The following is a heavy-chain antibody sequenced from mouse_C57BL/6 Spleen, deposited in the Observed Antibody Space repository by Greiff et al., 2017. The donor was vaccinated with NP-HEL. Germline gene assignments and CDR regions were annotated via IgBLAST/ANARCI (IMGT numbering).Heavy chain of an antibody. D-gene: IGHD1-1*01. J-gene: IGHJ4*01. CDR2: IWGDGST. CDR1: GFSLTSYG. Sequence: VQLVESGPGLVAPSQSLSITCTVSGFSLTSYGVSWVRQPPGKGLEWLGVIWGDGSTNYHTALISRLSIRKYNSKSQVFLKLNSLQTDDTATYYCAKEGPYDYGGAMDYWGQGTTVTVSS. CDR3: AKEGPYDYGGAMDY. V-gene: IGHV2-3*01.